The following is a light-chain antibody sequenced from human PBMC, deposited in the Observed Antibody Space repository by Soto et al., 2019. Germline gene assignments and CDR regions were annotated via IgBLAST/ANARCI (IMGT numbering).Light chain of an antibody. CDR3: QQSYSTPRP. CDR2: VAS. J-gene: IGKJ1*01. V-gene: IGKV1-39*01. CDR1: QSISTH. Sequence: IRVTQSPSSLSAYVRDRVPITCLASQSISTHLNWYQLKPGKAPKLLILVASTLPSGVPSRFSGSGSGTDFTLTISSLQPEDFATYYCQQSYSTPRPFGQGAKVAIK.